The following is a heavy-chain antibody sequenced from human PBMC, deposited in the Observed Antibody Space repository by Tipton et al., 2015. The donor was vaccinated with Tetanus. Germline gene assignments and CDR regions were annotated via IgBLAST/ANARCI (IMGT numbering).Heavy chain of an antibody. CDR2: INPIFGTI. CDR1: GASFSTYI. V-gene: IGHV1-69*06. J-gene: IGHJ4*02. CDR3: ARCKGGTREYYAIKY. Sequence: QSGAEVKKPGSSVKVSCETSGASFSTYITSWVRQAPGQGLDWIGSINPIFGTITYAQKFQGRVTITAGKSKSTAHISLSSLRSYDTAVYYCARCKGGTREYYAIKYWGQGALGTVSS. D-gene: IGHD3-3*01.